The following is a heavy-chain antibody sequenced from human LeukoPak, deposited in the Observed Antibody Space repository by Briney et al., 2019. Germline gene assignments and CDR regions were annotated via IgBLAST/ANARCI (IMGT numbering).Heavy chain of an antibody. CDR2: INPNSGGT. V-gene: IGHV1-2*02. CDR1: GYTFTGYY. CDR3: ARAYYGSGSYVDY. Sequence: ASVKVFCKASGYTFTGYYMHWVRQAPGQGLEWMGWINPNSGGTNYAQKFQGRVTMTRDTSISTAYMELSRLRSDDTAVYYCARAYYGSGSYVDYWGQGTLVTVSS. D-gene: IGHD3-10*01. J-gene: IGHJ4*02.